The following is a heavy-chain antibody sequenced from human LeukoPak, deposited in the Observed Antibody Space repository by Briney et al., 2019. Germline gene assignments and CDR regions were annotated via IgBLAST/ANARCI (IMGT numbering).Heavy chain of an antibody. V-gene: IGHV3-48*01. CDR3: ARDQGGVGY. CDR1: GFTFSSYS. D-gene: IGHD3-16*01. Sequence: GGSLRLSCAASGFTFSSYSMNWVRQAPGKGLEWVSYISSFSGTINYADSVKGRFTISRDNAKNSLYLQMNSLRAEDTAAYYCARDQGGVGYWGQGTLVTVSS. J-gene: IGHJ4*02. CDR2: ISSFSGTI.